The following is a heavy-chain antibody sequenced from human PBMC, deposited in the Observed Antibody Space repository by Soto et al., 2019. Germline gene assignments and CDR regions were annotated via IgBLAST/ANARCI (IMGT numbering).Heavy chain of an antibody. V-gene: IGHV4-39*01. CDR1: GGSISSSSYY. CDR3: ARLARYCTNGVCYTFYFDY. CDR2: FYYGGST. Sequence: QLQLQESGPGLVKPSETLSLTCAVSGGSISSSSYYWGWIRQPPGKGLEWIGNFYYGGSTYYNPSLKSRGAISVDTSKKQFSLKLSSVTAADTAVYYCARLARYCTNGVCYTFYFDYWGQGTLVTVSS. J-gene: IGHJ4*02. D-gene: IGHD2-8*01.